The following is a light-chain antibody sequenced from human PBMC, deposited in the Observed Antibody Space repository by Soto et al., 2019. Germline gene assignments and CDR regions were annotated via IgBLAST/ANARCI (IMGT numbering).Light chain of an antibody. CDR1: QSVSSY. Sequence: EIVLTQSPATLSLSPGERATLSCRASQSVSSYLAWYQQKPGQAPRLLIYDASNRATGIPARFSGSGSGTXXXXXXSXXXPEXFAXYXCXXRSNWRALTFGGGTKVEIK. CDR3: XXRSNWRALT. V-gene: IGKV3-11*01. J-gene: IGKJ4*01. CDR2: DAS.